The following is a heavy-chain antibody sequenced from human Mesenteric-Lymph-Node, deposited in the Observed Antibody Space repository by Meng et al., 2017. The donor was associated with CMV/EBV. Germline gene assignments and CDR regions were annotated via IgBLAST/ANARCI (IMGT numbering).Heavy chain of an antibody. CDR2: TYYRSDSYN. V-gene: IGHV6-1*01. Sequence: VPQSRPRRGKFYPTLPMTCTHPGGRMPSNRGTLNWNEQSPSRSLELLGRTYYRSDSYNDYEISVKSPIRVNLDTSRNQLSLHLNFVTPEDTAVYYCEYFGDLPPLWWGQGTLVTVSS. CDR3: EYFGDLPPLW. J-gene: IGHJ4*02. CDR1: GGRMPSNRGT. D-gene: IGHD3-16*01.